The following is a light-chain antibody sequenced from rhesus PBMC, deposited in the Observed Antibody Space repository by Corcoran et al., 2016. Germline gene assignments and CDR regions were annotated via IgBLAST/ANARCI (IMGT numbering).Light chain of an antibody. V-gene: IGKV3-35*01. J-gene: IGKJ4*01. CDR1: QSVSSK. CDR3: RQFNYWLT. Sequence: EIVMTQSPATPSLSPGERATLPCRASQSVSSKLAWYQQKPGQAPRLLISYAPNRAPGIPDSVSGSGSGTDFSLTISSLGPDDVGIYYFRQFNYWLTFGGGTKVELK. CDR2: YAP.